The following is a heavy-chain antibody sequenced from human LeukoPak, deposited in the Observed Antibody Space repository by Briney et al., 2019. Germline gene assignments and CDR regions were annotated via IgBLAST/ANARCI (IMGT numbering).Heavy chain of an antibody. V-gene: IGHV3-23*01. J-gene: IGHJ4*02. CDR2: ISGSGGST. Sequence: GGSLRLSCAASGFTFSSYAMSWVRQAPGKGLEWVSVISGSGGSTYYADSVKGRFTISRDNSKNTLYLQMNSLRAEDTAVYYCAKDCSSTSCYSDYWGQGTLVTVSS. CDR1: GFTFSSYA. D-gene: IGHD2-2*01. CDR3: AKDCSSTSCYSDY.